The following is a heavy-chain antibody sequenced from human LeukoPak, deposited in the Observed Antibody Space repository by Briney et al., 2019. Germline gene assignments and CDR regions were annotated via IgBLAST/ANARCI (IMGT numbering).Heavy chain of an antibody. CDR1: GFTFSSYS. J-gene: IGHJ4*02. CDR3: ARSEGATYDY. Sequence: GGSLRLSCAASGFTFSSYSMNWVRQAPGKGLEWVSSISSSSSYIYYADSVKGRFTISRDNAKNSLYLQMNSLRAEDAAVYYCARSEGATYDYWGQGTLVTVSS. CDR2: ISSSSSYI. V-gene: IGHV3-21*01. D-gene: IGHD1-26*01.